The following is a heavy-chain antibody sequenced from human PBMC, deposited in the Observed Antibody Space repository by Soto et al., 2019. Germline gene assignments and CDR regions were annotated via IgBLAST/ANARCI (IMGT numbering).Heavy chain of an antibody. D-gene: IGHD2-2*01. CDR3: ARHSRYQNWFDP. J-gene: IGHJ5*02. CDR1: GGSISSDY. CDR2: IYYSGST. Sequence: SETLSLTCTVSGGSISSDYWSWIRQPPGKGLEWIGYIYYSGSTNYNPSLKSRVTISVDTSKNQFSLKLSSVTAADTAVYYCARHSRYQNWFDPWGQGTLVTVSS. V-gene: IGHV4-59*08.